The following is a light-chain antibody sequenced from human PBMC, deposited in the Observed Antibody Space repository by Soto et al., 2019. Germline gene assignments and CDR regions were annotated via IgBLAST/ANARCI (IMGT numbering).Light chain of an antibody. V-gene: IGKV3-20*01. Sequence: EIVLTQSPGTLSLSPGERATLSCRASQSVSSSYLAWYQQKPGQAPRLHIYGASSRATGIPDRFSGSGSGTDFTLTISRLEPEDFAVYYCQQYGSSHRTFGQGTKVEIK. CDR1: QSVSSSY. CDR3: QQYGSSHRT. J-gene: IGKJ1*01. CDR2: GAS.